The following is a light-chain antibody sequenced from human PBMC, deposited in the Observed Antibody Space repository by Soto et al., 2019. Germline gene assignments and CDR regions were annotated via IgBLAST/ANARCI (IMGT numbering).Light chain of an antibody. CDR3: SSYAGSSNFVV. CDR2: EVN. J-gene: IGLJ7*01. Sequence: QSVLTQPPSASGSPGQSVTISCTGTSNDVGGYNFVSWFQQTPGKAPKLMIYEVNKRPSGVPDRFSGSRSGNTASLTVSGLQAEDEADYYCSSYAGSSNFVVFGGGTQLTVL. CDR1: SNDVGGYNF. V-gene: IGLV2-8*01.